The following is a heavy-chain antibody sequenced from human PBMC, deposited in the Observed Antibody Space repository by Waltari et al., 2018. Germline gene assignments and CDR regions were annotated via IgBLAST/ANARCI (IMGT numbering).Heavy chain of an antibody. CDR3: AKDSGAEYFQH. CDR1: GFTFSSYG. CDR2: IRYDGSNK. J-gene: IGHJ1*01. D-gene: IGHD1-26*01. V-gene: IGHV3-30*02. Sequence: QVQLVESGGGVVQPGGYLRLSCAASGFTFSSYGMHWVRQAPGKGLEWVAFIRYDGSNKYYADSVKGRFTISRDNSKNTLYLQMNSLRAEDTAVYYCAKDSGAEYFQHWGQGTLVTVSS.